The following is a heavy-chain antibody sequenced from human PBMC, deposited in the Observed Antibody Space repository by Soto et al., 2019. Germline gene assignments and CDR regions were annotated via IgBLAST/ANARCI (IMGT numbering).Heavy chain of an antibody. D-gene: IGHD5-12*01. J-gene: IGHJ4*02. Sequence: QVQLVESGGGVVQPGRSLRLSCAASGFTFSSYGMHWVRQAPGKGLEWVAVIWYDGSNKYYADSVKGRFTISRDNSKNTLYLQMNSLRAEDTAVYYCARDAYPSSLAIDYWGQGTLVTVSS. V-gene: IGHV3-33*01. CDR3: ARDAYPSSLAIDY. CDR2: IWYDGSNK. CDR1: GFTFSSYG.